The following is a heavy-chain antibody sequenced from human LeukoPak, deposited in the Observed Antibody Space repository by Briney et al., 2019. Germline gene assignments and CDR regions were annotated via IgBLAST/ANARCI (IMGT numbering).Heavy chain of an antibody. CDR2: ISYDGSNK. V-gene: IGHV3-30*09. D-gene: IGHD6-13*01. CDR1: GFTFSSYA. CDR3: ARDPYSSSWYPYYYYGMDV. J-gene: IGHJ6*02. Sequence: GGSLRLSCAASGFTFSSYAMHWVRQAPGKGLEWVAVISYDGSNKYYADSVKGRFAISRDNSKNTLYLQMNSLRAEDTAVYYCARDPYSSSWYPYYYYGMDVWGQGTTVTVSS.